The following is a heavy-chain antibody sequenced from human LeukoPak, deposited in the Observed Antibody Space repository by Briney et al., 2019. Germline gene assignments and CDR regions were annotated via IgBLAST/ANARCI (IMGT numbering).Heavy chain of an antibody. J-gene: IGHJ4*02. D-gene: IGHD5-18*01. CDR3: ARQSRDSYGPFDF. V-gene: IGHV4-4*02. Sequence: SGTLSLTCAVSGGSISSTNWWSWVRRPPGKGLEWIGEVYHDGSTNYSPSLKSRVTISVDKSNNQFSLQLNSVTAADTAVYYCARQSRDSYGPFDFWGQGTLVTVSS. CDR1: GGSISSTNW. CDR2: VYHDGST.